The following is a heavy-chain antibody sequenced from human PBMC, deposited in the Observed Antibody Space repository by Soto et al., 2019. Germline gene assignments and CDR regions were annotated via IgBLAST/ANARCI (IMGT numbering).Heavy chain of an antibody. Sequence: LTCAVYGGSFSGYYWSWIRQPPGKGLEWIGEINHSGSTNYNPSLKSRVTISVDTSKNQFSLKLSSVTAADTAVYYCARGLTMIVVFHYWGQGTLVTVSS. V-gene: IGHV4-34*01. J-gene: IGHJ4*02. CDR1: GGSFSGYY. CDR3: ARGLTMIVVFHY. CDR2: INHSGST. D-gene: IGHD3-22*01.